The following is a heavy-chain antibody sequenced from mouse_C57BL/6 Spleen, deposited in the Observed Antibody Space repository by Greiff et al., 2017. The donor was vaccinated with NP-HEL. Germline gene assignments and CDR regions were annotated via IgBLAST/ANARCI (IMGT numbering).Heavy chain of an antibody. CDR2: ISGGGGNT. CDR1: GFTFSSYT. CDR3: ARHPHYDRYYFDY. D-gene: IGHD2-4*01. V-gene: IGHV5-9*01. Sequence: EVQRVESGGGLVKPGGSLKLSCAASGFTFSSYTMSWVRQTPEKRLEWVATISGGGGNTYYPDSVKGRFTISRDNAKNTLYLQMSSLRSEDTALYYCARHPHYDRYYFDYWGQGTTLTVSS. J-gene: IGHJ2*01.